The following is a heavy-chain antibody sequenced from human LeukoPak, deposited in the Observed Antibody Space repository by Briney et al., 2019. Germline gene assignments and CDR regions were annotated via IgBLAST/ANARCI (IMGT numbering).Heavy chain of an antibody. CDR3: ARGFPSGKEWLTN. V-gene: IGHV1-18*01. CDR1: ASTFTISS. J-gene: IGHJ4*02. D-gene: IGHD6-19*01. CDR2: VSAYNNNT. Sequence: GAAVTLTRTCAASTFTISSNNLVRERPGPGHGRMGWVSAYNNNTTYAQQLQGRVTMTTATSTSTAYMELTSLRSDDTAVYYCARGFPSGKEWLTNWGEGTLVTASS.